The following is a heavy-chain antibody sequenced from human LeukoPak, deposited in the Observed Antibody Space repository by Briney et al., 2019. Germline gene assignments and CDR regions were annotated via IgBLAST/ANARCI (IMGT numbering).Heavy chain of an antibody. V-gene: IGHV4-39*01. CDR3: ARGGEGSSSPRYFDY. CDR1: GGSISSSSYY. Sequence: PSETLSLTCTVSGGSISSSSYYWGWIRQPPGKGLEWIGSIYYSGSTYYNPSLKSRVTISVDTSKNQFSLKLSSVTAADTAVYYCARGGEGSSSPRYFDYWGQGTLVTVSS. J-gene: IGHJ4*02. D-gene: IGHD6-6*01. CDR2: IYYSGST.